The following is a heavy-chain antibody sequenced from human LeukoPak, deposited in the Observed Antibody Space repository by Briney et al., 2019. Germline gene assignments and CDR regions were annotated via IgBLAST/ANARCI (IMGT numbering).Heavy chain of an antibody. D-gene: IGHD2-21*01. Sequence: SETLSLTCNVSGYSISSGYFWGWVRQAPGKGLEWIGSIYQRATVHYNPSLMSRVTISLDTSKNHFSLNLRSMQASDTAVYYCARAFCVGECFVLHIFFDSWGQGTLVTVSS. V-gene: IGHV4-38-2*02. CDR2: IYQRATV. CDR1: GYSISSGYF. CDR3: ARAFCVGECFVLHIFFDS. J-gene: IGHJ4*02.